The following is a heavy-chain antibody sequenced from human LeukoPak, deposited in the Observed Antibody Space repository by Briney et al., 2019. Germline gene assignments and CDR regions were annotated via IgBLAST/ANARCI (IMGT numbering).Heavy chain of an antibody. D-gene: IGHD3-10*01. CDR3: ARGWGCLGSGSYYRPCYYYYMDV. CDR1: GYTFTGYY. V-gene: IGHV1-69*06. Sequence: SVKVSCKASGYTFTGYYMHWVRQAPGQGLEWMGWINPIFGTANYAQTFQGRVTITADKSTSTAYMELSSLRSEDTAVYYCARGWGCLGSGSYYRPCYYYYMDVWGKGTTVTVSS. J-gene: IGHJ6*03. CDR2: INPIFGTA.